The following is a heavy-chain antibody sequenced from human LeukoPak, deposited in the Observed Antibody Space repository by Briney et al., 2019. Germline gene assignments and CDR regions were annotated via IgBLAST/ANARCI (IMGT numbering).Heavy chain of an antibody. D-gene: IGHD5-18*01. CDR1: GFTFSGSG. CDR2: ITSTGSAR. J-gene: IGHJ4*02. V-gene: IGHV3-48*04. CDR3: ARAIASYGDSAY. Sequence: PGGSLRLSCAASGFTFSGSGMSWVRQAPGKGLEWVSYITSTGSARYYADSLEGRFTISRDNAKNSLYLEINSLRADDTAVYYCARAIASYGDSAYWGQGTLVTVSS.